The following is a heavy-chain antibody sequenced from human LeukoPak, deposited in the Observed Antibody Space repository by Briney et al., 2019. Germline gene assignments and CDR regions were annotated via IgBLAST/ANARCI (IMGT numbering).Heavy chain of an antibody. Sequence: ASVKVSCKASGYTFTDYYIHWLRQAPGQGLGWMGWINSNSGGTQYAQKFQGRVTVTRDMSITTAYMELTRMTSDDTAVYYCAREIPSTIDGYDVWGQGTVVTVS. D-gene: IGHD1-14*01. CDR2: INSNSGGT. CDR1: GYTFTDYY. J-gene: IGHJ3*01. V-gene: IGHV1-2*02. CDR3: AREIPSTIDGYDV.